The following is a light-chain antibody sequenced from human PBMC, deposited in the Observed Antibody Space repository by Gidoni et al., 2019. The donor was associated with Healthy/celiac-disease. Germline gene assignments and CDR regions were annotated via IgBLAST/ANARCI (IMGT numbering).Light chain of an antibody. J-gene: IGLJ2*01. V-gene: IGLV3-25*03. CDR1: ALPKQY. CDR2: KDS. CDR3: QSADSSGTYVV. Sequence: SYELTQPPSVSVSPGQTARITCSGDALPKQYAYCYQQKPGQAPVLVIYKDSEMPSEIPERFYGSSSGTTVTLTISGVQAEDEADYYCQSADSSGTYVVFGGGTKLTVL.